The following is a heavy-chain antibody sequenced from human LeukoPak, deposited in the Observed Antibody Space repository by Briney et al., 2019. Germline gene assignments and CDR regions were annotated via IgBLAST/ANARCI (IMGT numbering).Heavy chain of an antibody. CDR1: GFTFSSYS. D-gene: IGHD4-23*01. CDR2: ISSSSSYI. Sequence: GGSLRLSCTASGFTFSSYSMNWLRQAPGEGLEWVSSISSSSSYIYYADSVTGRFTISRDNAKNSLYLQMNSLRAEDTAVYYCARDPVANRYGGNPPCWFYYWGQGTLVTVSS. J-gene: IGHJ4*02. V-gene: IGHV3-21*01. CDR3: ARDPVANRYGGNPPCWFYY.